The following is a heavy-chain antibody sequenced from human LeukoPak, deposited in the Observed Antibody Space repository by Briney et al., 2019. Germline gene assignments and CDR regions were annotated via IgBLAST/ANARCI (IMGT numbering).Heavy chain of an antibody. V-gene: IGHV1-69*01. D-gene: IGHD1-26*01. Sequence: ASVKVFCKASGGTFSSYAISWVRQAPGQGLEWMGGSIPIFVTANYAQKFQGRVTITADESTSTAYMELSSLRSEDTAVYYCARTMTSGSRWPESPFDYWGQGTLVTVSS. CDR3: ARTMTSGSRWPESPFDY. CDR1: GGTFSSYA. J-gene: IGHJ4*02. CDR2: SIPIFVTA.